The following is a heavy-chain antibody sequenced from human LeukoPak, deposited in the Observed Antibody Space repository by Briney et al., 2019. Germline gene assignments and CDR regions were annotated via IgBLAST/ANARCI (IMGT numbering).Heavy chain of an antibody. CDR1: GFAFDIYW. Sequence: GGSLRLSCAASGFAFDIYWMTWVRQAPGEGLEWVANIKKDGSVRQYVDAVRGRFAVSRDNAKNSLYLRMNSLRADDTAVYYCVSLRVSTVRDSFDLWGQGTMVTVSS. CDR2: IKKDGSVR. CDR3: VSLRVSTVRDSFDL. J-gene: IGHJ3*01. D-gene: IGHD3-10*01. V-gene: IGHV3-7*01.